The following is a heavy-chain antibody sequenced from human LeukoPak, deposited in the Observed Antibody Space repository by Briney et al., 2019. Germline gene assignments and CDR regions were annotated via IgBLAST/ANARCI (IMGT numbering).Heavy chain of an antibody. J-gene: IGHJ4*02. CDR2: SSSSSYI. CDR3: ARDLVYLVRPG. Sequence: KPGGSLRLSCAASGFTFSSYSMNWVRQAPGKGLEWVSSSSSSSYIYYADSVKGRFTISRDNAKNSLYLQMNSLRAEDTAVYYCARDLVYLVRPGWGQGTLVTVSS. D-gene: IGHD6-13*01. V-gene: IGHV3-21*01. CDR1: GFTFSSYS.